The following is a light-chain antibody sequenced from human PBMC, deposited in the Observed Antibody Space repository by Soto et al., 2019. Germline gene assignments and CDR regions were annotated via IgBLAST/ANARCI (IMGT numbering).Light chain of an antibody. V-gene: IGKV1-5*01. CDR2: DAA. Sequence: DIQMTQSPSTLSASVGDRVTITCRASQSITNWVAWYQQKVGRAPKLLIYDAATLETGVPSRFSGSGSGTEFTLTISSLQPDDFAVYYCQQRNSWPPLFTFGPGTKVDIK. J-gene: IGKJ3*01. CDR1: QSITNW. CDR3: QQRNSWPPLFT.